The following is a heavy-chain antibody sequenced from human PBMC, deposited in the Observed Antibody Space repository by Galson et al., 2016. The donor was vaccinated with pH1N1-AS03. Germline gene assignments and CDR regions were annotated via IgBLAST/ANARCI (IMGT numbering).Heavy chain of an antibody. D-gene: IGHD3-22*01. Sequence: SLRLSCAGSGFTFSSHSMNWVRQAPGKGLEWVAYISSSSRFIYYADAVQGRFTISKDSPKNSVYLHMNGLRADDTAVYYCARDGGYSSGWIDFWGQGTLVSVSS. CDR1: GFTFSSHS. V-gene: IGHV3-21*01. CDR3: ARDGGYSSGWIDF. CDR2: ISSSSRFI. J-gene: IGHJ4*02.